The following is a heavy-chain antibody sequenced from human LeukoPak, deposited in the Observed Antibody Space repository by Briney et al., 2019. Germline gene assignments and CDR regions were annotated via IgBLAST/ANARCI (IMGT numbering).Heavy chain of an antibody. CDR2: ISYDGSNK. Sequence: PGRSLRLSCAASGFTFSSYGMHWVRQAPGKGLEWVAVISYDGSNKYYADSVKGRFTISRDNSKNTLYLQMNSLRAEDTAVYYCAKIGGYDFDYWGQGTLVTVSS. J-gene: IGHJ4*02. D-gene: IGHD3-22*01. CDR1: GFTFSSYG. V-gene: IGHV3-30*18. CDR3: AKIGGYDFDY.